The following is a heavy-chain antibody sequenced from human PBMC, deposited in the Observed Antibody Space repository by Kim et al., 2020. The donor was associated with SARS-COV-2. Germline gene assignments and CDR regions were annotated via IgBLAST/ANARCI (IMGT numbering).Heavy chain of an antibody. V-gene: IGHV4-59*01. Sequence: SETLSLTCTLSGGSISDYYWTWIRQSPGKELEWIGYSVYSGRTNYNPSLQSRVSIFIDKSKNQFSLKLTSVTAADTAVYYCARDRVRHPKVDLRKNYYYYWMDGWGPATAVIVYS. CDR3: ARDRVRHPKVDLRKNYYYYWMDG. J-gene: IGHJ6*02. CDR1: GGSISDYY. CDR2: SVYSGRT. D-gene: IGHD1-26*01.